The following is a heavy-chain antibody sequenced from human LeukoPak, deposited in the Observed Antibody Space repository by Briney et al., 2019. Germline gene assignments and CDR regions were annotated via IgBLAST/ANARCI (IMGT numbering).Heavy chain of an antibody. CDR2: ISSSSSYI. Sequence: GGSLRLSCAASGFTFSSYEMNWARQAPGKGLEWVSSISSSSSYIYYADSVKGRFTISRDNAKNSLYLQMNSLRAEDTAVYYCARGHYDFWPYYYYMDVWGKGTTVTVSS. D-gene: IGHD3-3*01. J-gene: IGHJ6*03. CDR1: GFTFSSYE. CDR3: ARGHYDFWPYYYYMDV. V-gene: IGHV3-21*01.